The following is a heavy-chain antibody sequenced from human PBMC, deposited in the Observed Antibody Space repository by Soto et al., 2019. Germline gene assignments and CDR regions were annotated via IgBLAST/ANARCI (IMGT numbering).Heavy chain of an antibody. CDR2: ISSGSSTI. J-gene: IGHJ4*02. Sequence: GSVRLSCAASGFTFSSYGLNWVRQAPGKGLEWVSYISSGSSTIYYADSVKGRFTVSRDNAKNSLYLQMNSLRDGDTAVYYCARLTGALFDYWGQGTLVTVSS. V-gene: IGHV3-48*02. CDR1: GFTFSSYG. CDR3: ARLTGALFDY. D-gene: IGHD7-27*01.